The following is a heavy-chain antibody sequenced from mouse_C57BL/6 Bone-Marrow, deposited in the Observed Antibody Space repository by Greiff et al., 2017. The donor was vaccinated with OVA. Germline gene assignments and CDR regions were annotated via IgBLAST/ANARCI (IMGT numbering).Heavy chain of an antibody. CDR1: DSEVFPIAY. V-gene: IGHV15-2*01. J-gene: IGHJ3*01. CDR3: ARSYEGVWFAY. CDR2: ILPSIGRT. D-gene: IGHD2-12*01. Sequence: VQLQESGSELRSPGSSVKLSCKDFDSEVFPIAYMSWVRQKPGHGFEWIGGILPSIGRTIYGEKFEVKATLDADTLSNTAYLELNSLTSEDSAIYYCARSYEGVWFAYWGQGTLVTVSA.